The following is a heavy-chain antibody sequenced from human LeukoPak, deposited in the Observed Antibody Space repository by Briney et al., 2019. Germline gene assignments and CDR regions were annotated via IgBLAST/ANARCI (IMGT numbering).Heavy chain of an antibody. Sequence: ASVKVSCKASGYTFTSYGISWVRQAPGQGLEWMGWISAYNGNTNYAQKLQGRVTMTTDTSTSTAHMELRSLRSDDTAVYYCARGNSYYYSSGSNWFDPWGQGTLVTVSS. CDR1: GYTFTSYG. V-gene: IGHV1-18*01. J-gene: IGHJ5*02. CDR3: ARGNSYYYSSGSNWFDP. D-gene: IGHD3-22*01. CDR2: ISAYNGNT.